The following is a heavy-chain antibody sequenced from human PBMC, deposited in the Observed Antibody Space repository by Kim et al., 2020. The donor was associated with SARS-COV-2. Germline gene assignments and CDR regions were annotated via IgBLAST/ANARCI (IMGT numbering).Heavy chain of an antibody. CDR3: TRGDMVRGIYYYYYGMDV. V-gene: IGHV3-49*02. D-gene: IGHD3-10*01. J-gene: IGHJ6*02. Sequence: KGRLTISRDDSKSIAYLQMNSLKTEDTAVYYCTRGDMVRGIYYYYYGMDVWGQGTTVTVSS.